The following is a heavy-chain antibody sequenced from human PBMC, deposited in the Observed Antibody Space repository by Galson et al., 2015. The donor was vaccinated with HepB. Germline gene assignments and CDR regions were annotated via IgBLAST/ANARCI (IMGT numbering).Heavy chain of an antibody. V-gene: IGHV1-58*01. D-gene: IGHD5-24*01. CDR3: AASVEMATTMTGYYGMDV. CDR1: GFTFTSSA. J-gene: IGHJ6*02. CDR2: IVVGSGNT. Sequence: SVKVSCKASGFTFTSSAVQWVRQARGQRLEWIGWIVVGSGNTNYAQKFQERVTITRDMSTSTAYMELSSLRSEDTAVYYCAASVEMATTMTGYYGMDVWGQGTTVTVSS.